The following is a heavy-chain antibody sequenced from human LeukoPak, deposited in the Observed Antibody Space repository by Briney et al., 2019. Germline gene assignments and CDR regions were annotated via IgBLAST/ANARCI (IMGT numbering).Heavy chain of an antibody. D-gene: IGHD1-26*01. J-gene: IGHJ3*02. CDR2: INEDGRYI. CDR3: ARGHSGRYQRNDAYDI. V-gene: IGHV3-21*01. Sequence: GGALRLSCAASGFTFSSYAMNWVRRAPRKGLQWGSSINEDGRYIYFTDSLKGRFTVSRDNADNSLYLQMNGLRAEDTAVYYCARGHSGRYQRNDAYDIWGRGTLVTVSS. CDR1: GFTFSSYA.